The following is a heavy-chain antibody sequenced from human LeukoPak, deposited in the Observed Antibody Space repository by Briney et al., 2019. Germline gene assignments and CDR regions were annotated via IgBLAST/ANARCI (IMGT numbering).Heavy chain of an antibody. Sequence: GGSLRLSCAASVFTISSYGMHWVRQAPGKGLEWVAVIWYDGSNKYYADSVKGRFTISRDNSKNTLYLQMNSLRAEDTAVYYCARVSQGYFDLWGRGTLVTVSS. CDR3: ARVSQGYFDL. CDR1: VFTISSYG. CDR2: IWYDGSNK. V-gene: IGHV3-33*01. J-gene: IGHJ2*01.